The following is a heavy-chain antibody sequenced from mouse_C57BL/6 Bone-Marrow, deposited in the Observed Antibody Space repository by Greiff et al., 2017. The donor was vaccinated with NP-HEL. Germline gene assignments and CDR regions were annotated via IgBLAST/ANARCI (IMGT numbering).Heavy chain of an antibody. CDR3: ARHGGYYAMDY. V-gene: IGHV5-6*02. CDR1: GFTFSSYG. CDR2: ISSGGSYT. J-gene: IGHJ4*01. Sequence: DVKLVESGGDLVKPGGSLKLSCAASGFTFSSYGMSWVRQTPDKRLAWVATISSGGSYTYYPDSVKGRFTISRDNAKNTLYLQMSSLKSEDTAMYYCARHGGYYAMDYWGQGTSVTVSS.